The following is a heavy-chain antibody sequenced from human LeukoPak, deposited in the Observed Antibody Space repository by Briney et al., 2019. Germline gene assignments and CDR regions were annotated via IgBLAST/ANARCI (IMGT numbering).Heavy chain of an antibody. CDR1: GGPISSYC. CDR3: AREGHIWFGDLGNV. Sequence: SETLSLTCTVSGGPISSYCWSWLRQPPGKGLEWIGYIYYSGGTSYNPSLKSRVTISIDTSKNQFSLRLSSVTAADTAVYYCAREGHIWFGDLGNVWGEGTTVTVSS. J-gene: IGHJ6*04. D-gene: IGHD3-10*01. CDR2: IYYSGGT. V-gene: IGHV4-59*01.